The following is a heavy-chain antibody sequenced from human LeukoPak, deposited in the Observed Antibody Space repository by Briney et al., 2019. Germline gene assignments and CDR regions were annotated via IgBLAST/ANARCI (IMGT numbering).Heavy chain of an antibody. CDR1: GFTFDDYA. V-gene: IGHV3-30*02. Sequence: LPGRSLRLSCAASGFTFDDYAMHWVRQAPGKGLEWVAFIRYDGSNKYYADSVKGRFTISRDNSKNTLYLQMNSLRAEDTAVYYCAKVLIAAAALRNDAFDIWGQGTMVTVSS. CDR2: IRYDGSNK. J-gene: IGHJ3*02. CDR3: AKVLIAAAALRNDAFDI. D-gene: IGHD6-13*01.